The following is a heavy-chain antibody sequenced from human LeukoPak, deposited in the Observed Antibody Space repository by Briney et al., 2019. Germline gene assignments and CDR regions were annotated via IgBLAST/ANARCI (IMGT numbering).Heavy chain of an antibody. CDR2: IYYSGST. Sequence: PSETLSLTCTVSGDSITSSAFYWGWIRQAPGKGLEWIGYIYYSGSTNYNPSLKSRVTISVDTSKNQFSLKLTSVTAADTAVYYCARGLLNFGTIRYWGQGTLVTVSS. J-gene: IGHJ4*02. V-gene: IGHV4-61*08. D-gene: IGHD3-9*01. CDR3: ARGLLNFGTIRY. CDR1: GDSITSSAFY.